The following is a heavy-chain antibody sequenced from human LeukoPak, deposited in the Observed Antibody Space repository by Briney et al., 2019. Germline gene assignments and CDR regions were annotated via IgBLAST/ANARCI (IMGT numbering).Heavy chain of an antibody. Sequence: PGGSLRLSCAASGFTFSSYWMSWVRQPPGKGLEWIGSIYYSGSTYYNPSLKSRVTISVDTSKNQFSLKLSSVTAADTAVYYCARLGGSYGTYNWFDPWGQGTLVTVSS. CDR1: GFTFSSYW. CDR2: IYYSGST. CDR3: ARLGGSYGTYNWFDP. V-gene: IGHV4-39*01. D-gene: IGHD1-26*01. J-gene: IGHJ5*02.